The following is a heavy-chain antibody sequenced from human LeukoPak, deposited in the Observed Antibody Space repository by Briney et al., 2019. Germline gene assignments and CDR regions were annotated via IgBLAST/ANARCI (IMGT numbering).Heavy chain of an antibody. Sequence: SETLSLTCTGSGGSTSGYYWSWLRQPPGKGLEWIGDIYYSGSTNYNPSLKSRVTMSVDTSKSQFSLKLNSVTAADTAVYYCAGGRSSNWFDPWGQGTLVTVSS. J-gene: IGHJ5*02. CDR1: GGSTSGYY. D-gene: IGHD3-16*02. V-gene: IGHV4-59*01. CDR3: AGGRSSNWFDP. CDR2: IYYSGST.